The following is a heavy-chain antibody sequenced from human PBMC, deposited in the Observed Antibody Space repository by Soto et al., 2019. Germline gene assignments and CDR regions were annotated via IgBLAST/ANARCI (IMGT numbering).Heavy chain of an antibody. CDR1: GYTFTGYY. Sequence: QVPLVQSGAEVKKPGASVKVSCKASGYTFTGYYMHWVRQAPGQGLEWMGWINPNSGGTNYAQKFQGWVTMTRDTSISTAYMELSRLRSDDTAVYYCARGGYCSGGSCDTDAFDIWGQGTMVTVSS. V-gene: IGHV1-2*04. D-gene: IGHD2-15*01. J-gene: IGHJ3*02. CDR3: ARGGYCSGGSCDTDAFDI. CDR2: INPNSGGT.